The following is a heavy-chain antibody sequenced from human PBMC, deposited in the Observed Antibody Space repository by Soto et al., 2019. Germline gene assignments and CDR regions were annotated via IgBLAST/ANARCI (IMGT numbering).Heavy chain of an antibody. CDR3: ARDRSGSIVGTGPHFDN. J-gene: IGHJ4*02. D-gene: IGHD1-26*01. CDR1: GYTFSGSY. Sequence: QVQLVQSGAEVKMPGASVKVSCKASGYTFSGSYMHWVRQAPGQGLEWMGWINPNSGGTDYAQKFRGRVTMTRDTSISTAYMEPSRLNSDDTAVYYCARDRSGSIVGTGPHFDNWGQGTLVTVSS. V-gene: IGHV1-2*02. CDR2: INPNSGGT.